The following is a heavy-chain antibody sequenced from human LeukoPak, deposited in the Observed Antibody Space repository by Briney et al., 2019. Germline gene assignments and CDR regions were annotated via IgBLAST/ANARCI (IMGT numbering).Heavy chain of an antibody. Sequence: GGSLRLSCAASGFSFSSYWMHWVRQAPGKGLVWVARISPDGSSALSADSVRGRFTISRDNADNTLYLQLNSLRAEDTAVFYCARVSFCPRCHFDYWGQGTLVTVSS. CDR2: ISPDGSSA. CDR3: ARVSFCPRCHFDY. V-gene: IGHV3-74*03. CDR1: GFSFSSYW. J-gene: IGHJ4*02. D-gene: IGHD2/OR15-2a*01.